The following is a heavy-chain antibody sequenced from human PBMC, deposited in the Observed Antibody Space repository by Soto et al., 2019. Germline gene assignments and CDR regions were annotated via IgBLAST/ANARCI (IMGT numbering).Heavy chain of an antibody. V-gene: IGHV3-23*01. Sequence: GSLRLSCAASGFTFSSYAMSWVRQAPGKGLEWVSAISGSGGSTYYADSVKGRFTISRDNSKNTLYLQMNSLRAEDTAVYYCAKTRAQYYDFWSGYPVDYWGQGTLVTVSS. CDR3: AKTRAQYYDFWSGYPVDY. J-gene: IGHJ4*02. CDR1: GFTFSSYA. D-gene: IGHD3-3*01. CDR2: ISGSGGST.